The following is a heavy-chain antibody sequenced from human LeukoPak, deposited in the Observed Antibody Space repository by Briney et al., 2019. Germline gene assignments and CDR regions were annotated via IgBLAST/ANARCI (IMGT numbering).Heavy chain of an antibody. CDR1: GFTFSSYS. D-gene: IGHD3-22*01. Sequence: GGSLRLSCAASGFTFSSYSMNWVRQAPGKGLEWVSSISSSSSYIYYADSVKGRFTISRDNAKKSLYLQMNSLRAEDTAVYYCARDAYYYDSSGYYTEGAYFDYWGQGTLVTVSS. CDR3: ARDAYYYDSSGYYTEGAYFDY. CDR2: ISSSSSYI. J-gene: IGHJ4*02. V-gene: IGHV3-21*01.